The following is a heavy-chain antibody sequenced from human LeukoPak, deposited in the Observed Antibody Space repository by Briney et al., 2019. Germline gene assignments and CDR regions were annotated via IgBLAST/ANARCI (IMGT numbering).Heavy chain of an antibody. V-gene: IGHV3-23*01. CDR1: GFTFNSYT. J-gene: IGHJ4*02. CDR3: AKGWRSSISPLDY. D-gene: IGHD2-2*01. Sequence: PGGSLRLSCAASGFTFNSYTMNWVRQAPGKGLEWVSVISGSGGSTYYADSMKGRFTISRDNSKNTLYLQMNSLRAEDTAVYYCAKGWRSSISPLDYWGQGTLVTVSS. CDR2: ISGSGGST.